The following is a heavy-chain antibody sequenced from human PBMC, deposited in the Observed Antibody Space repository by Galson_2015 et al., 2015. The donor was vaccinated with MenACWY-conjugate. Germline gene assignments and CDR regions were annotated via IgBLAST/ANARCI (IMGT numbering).Heavy chain of an antibody. CDR3: AKYTAYVSGSLLTPFDP. CDR1: GFSFSAYA. J-gene: IGHJ5*02. D-gene: IGHD3-10*01. Sequence: SLRLSCAAPGFSFSAYAMTWVRQGLGKGLEWVSTISGSGRTYYADSVKGRFTISRDNSKNTLYLQMNSLRADDTAVYYCAKYTAYVSGSLLTPFDPWGQGTLVTVSS. V-gene: IGHV3-23*01. CDR2: ISGSGRT.